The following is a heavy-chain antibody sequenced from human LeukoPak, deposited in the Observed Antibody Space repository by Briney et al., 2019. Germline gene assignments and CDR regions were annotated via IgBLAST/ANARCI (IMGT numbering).Heavy chain of an antibody. CDR3: ARGIAAAPFDY. V-gene: IGHV4-39*07. Sequence: TSETLSLTCTVSGGSISSSSYYWGWIRQPPGEGLEWIGSIYYSGSTYYNPSLKSRVTISVDTSKNQFSLKLSSVTAADTAVYYCARGIAAAPFDYWGQGTLVTVSS. CDR1: GGSISSSSYY. J-gene: IGHJ4*02. CDR2: IYYSGST. D-gene: IGHD6-13*01.